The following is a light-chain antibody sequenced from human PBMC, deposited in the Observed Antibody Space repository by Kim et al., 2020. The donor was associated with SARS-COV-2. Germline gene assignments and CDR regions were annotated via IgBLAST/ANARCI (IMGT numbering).Light chain of an antibody. J-gene: IGLJ3*02. CDR1: SGHSSYA. CDR2: LNSDGSH. Sequence: ASVKLTCTLSSGHSSYASAWHQRRPERGPRYLMKLNSDGSHNRGDGIPDRFSGSSSGAERYLTISSLQSEDEADYYCQTWGTGIAVFGGGTQLTVL. CDR3: QTWGTGIAV. V-gene: IGLV4-69*01.